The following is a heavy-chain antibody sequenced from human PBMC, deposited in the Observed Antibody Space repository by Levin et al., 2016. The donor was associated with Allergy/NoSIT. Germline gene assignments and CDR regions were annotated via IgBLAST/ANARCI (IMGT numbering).Heavy chain of an antibody. J-gene: IGHJ5*02. D-gene: IGHD3-9*01. CDR1: GFTFSTYA. CDR3: VRDPDYDVLAGYFYGFDP. CDR2: ISYDGSNE. Sequence: GGSLRLSCAASGFTFSTYAMHWVRQAPGKGLEWVAVISYDGSNEYYANSVKGRFTISRDNSRNTLFLQMTSLRADDSAIYYCVRDPDYDVLAGYFYGFDPWGQGTQVTVSS. V-gene: IGHV3-30*04.